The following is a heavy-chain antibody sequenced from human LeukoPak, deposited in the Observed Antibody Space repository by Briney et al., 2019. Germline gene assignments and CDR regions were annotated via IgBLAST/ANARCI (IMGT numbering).Heavy chain of an antibody. J-gene: IGHJ6*02. D-gene: IGHD2-2*01. CDR1: GGSFSGYY. CDR3: ARYCSSTSCYDYYYYGMDV. V-gene: IGHV4-34*01. Sequence: SETLSLTCAVYGGSFSGYYWSWIRQPPGKGLEWFGEANNSGSTNYNPSLKSRVTISVDTSKNQFSLKLSSVTAADTAVYYCARYCSSTSCYDYYYYGMDVWGRGTTVTVSS. CDR2: ANNSGST.